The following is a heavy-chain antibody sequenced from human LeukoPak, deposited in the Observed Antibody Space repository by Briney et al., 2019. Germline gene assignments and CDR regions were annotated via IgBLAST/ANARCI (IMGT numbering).Heavy chain of an antibody. Sequence: SETLSLTCTVSGCSISSRSYYWGWIRQTPGKWLEWIGSIYYSGSTYYNPSLKSRVTISVDTSKNQFSLKLSSVTAADTAVYYCARWHRYYFDYWGQGTLVTVSS. CDR1: GCSISSRSYY. J-gene: IGHJ4*02. V-gene: IGHV4-39*01. CDR3: ARWHRYYFDY. CDR2: IYYSGST.